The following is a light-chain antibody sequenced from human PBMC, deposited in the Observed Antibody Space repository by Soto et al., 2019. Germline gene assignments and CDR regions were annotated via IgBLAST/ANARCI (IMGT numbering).Light chain of an antibody. CDR2: GAS. CDR3: QQYGPSPRT. V-gene: IGKV3-20*01. Sequence: EIVLTQSPGTLSLSPGERATLSCRASQSVRSNYLAWYQQKPGQAPRLLIYGASSRATGIPDRFRGSGSGTDFTLTINRLEPEDFAVYYFQQYGPSPRTFGQGTKVEIK. CDR1: QSVRSNY. J-gene: IGKJ1*01.